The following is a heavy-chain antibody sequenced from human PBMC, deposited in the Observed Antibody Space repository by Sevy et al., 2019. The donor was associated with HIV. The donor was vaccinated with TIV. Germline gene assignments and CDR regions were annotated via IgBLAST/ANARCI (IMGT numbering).Heavy chain of an antibody. CDR3: ARGVQTYDAFDI. CDR1: GFTFSSYS. V-gene: IGHV3-21*01. CDR2: ISGISNYI. D-gene: IGHD6-6*01. Sequence: GRSLRLSCAASGFTFSSYSMNWVRQAPGKGLEWVSSISGISNYIYYADSVKGRFSISRDNAKNSLYLQMNSLRAEDTAIYYCARGVQTYDAFDIWGQGTMVTVSS. J-gene: IGHJ3*02.